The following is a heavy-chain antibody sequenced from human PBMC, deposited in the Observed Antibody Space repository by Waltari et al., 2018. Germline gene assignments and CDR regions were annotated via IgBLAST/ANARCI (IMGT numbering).Heavy chain of an antibody. CDR1: GGTFSSYT. CDR2: IIPILGIA. CDR3: ARGSEGDYLDY. V-gene: IGHV1-69*02. J-gene: IGHJ4*02. Sequence: QVQLVQSGAEVKKPGSSVKVSCKASGGTFSSYTISWVRQAPGQGLEWMGRIIPILGIANYAQKFQGRVTITADKSTSTAYMELSSLRSEGTAVYYCARGSEGDYLDYWGQGTLVTVSS.